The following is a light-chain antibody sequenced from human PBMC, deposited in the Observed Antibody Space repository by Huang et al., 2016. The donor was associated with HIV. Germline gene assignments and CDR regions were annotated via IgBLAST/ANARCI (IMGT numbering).Light chain of an antibody. CDR1: QSISTY. J-gene: IGKJ5*01. Sequence: IQMTQSPTSLSASVGDRVSIVCRASQSISTYLNWYQQKPGKAPNLLISSASTLHSGVPSRFSGSGSGTEFTLTIRGLQLDDFATYYCQQSYSALSSFGPGTRL. V-gene: IGKV1-39*01. CDR2: SAS. CDR3: QQSYSALSS.